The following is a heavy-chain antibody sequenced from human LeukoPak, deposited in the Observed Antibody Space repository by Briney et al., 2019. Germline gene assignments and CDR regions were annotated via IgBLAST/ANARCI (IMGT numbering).Heavy chain of an antibody. CDR3: AREPYTRPIALAGTAWFDP. CDR2: ISACNGNT. Sequence: GASVKVSCKASGYTVTSYGISWARQAPGQGLEWMGWISACNGNTNYAQKPQGRVTMTTDTSTSTPYMELSSLRSDNTAVYYCAREPYTRPIALAGTAWFDPWGQGTLVTVSS. V-gene: IGHV1-18*01. J-gene: IGHJ5*02. D-gene: IGHD6-19*01. CDR1: GYTVTSYG.